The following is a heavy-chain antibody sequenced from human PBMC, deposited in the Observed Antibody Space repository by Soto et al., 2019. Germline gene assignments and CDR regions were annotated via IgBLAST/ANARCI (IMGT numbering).Heavy chain of an antibody. CDR3: TFGGDSSGYYHWFDP. V-gene: IGHV3-15*07. CDR2: IKSKTDGGTT. Sequence: GGSLRLSCAASGFTFSNAWMNWVRQAPGKGLEWVGRIKSKTDGGTTDYAAPVKGRFTISRDDSKNTLYLQMNSLKTEDTAVYYCTFGGDSSGYYHWFDPWGQGTLVTVSS. D-gene: IGHD3-22*01. CDR1: GFTFSNAW. J-gene: IGHJ5*02.